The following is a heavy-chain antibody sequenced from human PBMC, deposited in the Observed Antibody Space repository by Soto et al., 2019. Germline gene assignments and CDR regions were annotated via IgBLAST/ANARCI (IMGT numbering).Heavy chain of an antibody. CDR1: GFTVSSNY. V-gene: IGHV3-66*01. J-gene: IGHJ5*02. D-gene: IGHD3-10*01. CDR2: FYSGGDT. Sequence: EVQLVESGGGLVQPGGSLRLSCAVSGFTVSSNYMNWVRQAPGKGLEWVSVFYSGGDTYYADSVKDRFTISRDNSKNTLYLQMNSLSAEDTAVYYCAREGRGGGWFDPWGQGTLVTVSS. CDR3: AREGRGGGWFDP.